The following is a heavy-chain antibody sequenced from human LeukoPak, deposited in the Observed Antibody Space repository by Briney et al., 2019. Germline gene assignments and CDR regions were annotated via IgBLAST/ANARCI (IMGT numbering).Heavy chain of an antibody. Sequence: PGGSLRLSCAASGFTFSSYAMSWVRQAPGKGLEWVSAISSSGGSTYYADSVKGRFTISRDSSKNTLYLQMNSLRAEDTAVFYCAKGMDVSGWGDFDYWGQGTLVTVSS. CDR2: ISSSGGST. J-gene: IGHJ4*02. CDR1: GFTFSSYA. D-gene: IGHD3-10*01. V-gene: IGHV3-23*01. CDR3: AKGMDVSGWGDFDY.